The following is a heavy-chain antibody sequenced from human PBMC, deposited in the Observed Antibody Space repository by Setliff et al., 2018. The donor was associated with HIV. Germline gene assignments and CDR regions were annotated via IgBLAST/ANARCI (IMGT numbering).Heavy chain of an antibody. V-gene: IGHV4-59*08. CDR2: IHVSGST. CDR1: GGSMNATH. Sequence: PSETLSLTCTVSGGSMNATHWSWIRQSPGKGPEWIAYIHVSGSTYFNPSLISRVTISIDTSNNQFSLRLSSVTAADTAVYYCARTGYAFDVWGLGTMVTVSS. J-gene: IGHJ3*01. CDR3: ARTGYAFDV.